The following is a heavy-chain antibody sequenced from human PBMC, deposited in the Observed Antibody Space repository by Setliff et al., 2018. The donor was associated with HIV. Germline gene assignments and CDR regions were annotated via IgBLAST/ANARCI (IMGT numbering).Heavy chain of an antibody. D-gene: IGHD2-21*02. CDR1: GFTFDDYA. V-gene: IGHV3-9*01. CDR3: AKERGTCGGDCYSGAFDI. J-gene: IGHJ3*02. CDR2: ISWNSGSI. Sequence: GGSLRLSCAASGFTFDDYAMHWVRQAPGKGLEWVSGISWNSGSIGYADSVKGRFTISRDNAKNSLYRQMNSLRAEDTALYYCAKERGTCGGDCYSGAFDIWGQGTMVT.